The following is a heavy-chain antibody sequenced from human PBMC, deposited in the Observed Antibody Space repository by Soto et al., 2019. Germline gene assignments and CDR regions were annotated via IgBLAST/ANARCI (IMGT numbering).Heavy chain of an antibody. Sequence: QVQLVESGGGLVKPGGSLRLTCAASGFSLRDYYMSWMRQAPGKGLEWVAHIRSSGSTIFYADSVKGRFTISRDNAKKSLYLQMTSLRADDTAVYYCARSSAMTTSFDYWGQGTLVTVSS. CDR2: IRSSGSTI. D-gene: IGHD4-17*01. CDR1: GFSLRDYY. V-gene: IGHV3-11*01. J-gene: IGHJ4*02. CDR3: ARSSAMTTSFDY.